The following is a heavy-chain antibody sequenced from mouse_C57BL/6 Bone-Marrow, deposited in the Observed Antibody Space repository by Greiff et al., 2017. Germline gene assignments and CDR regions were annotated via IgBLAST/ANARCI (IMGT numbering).Heavy chain of an antibody. CDR2: IYPRSGNT. J-gene: IGHJ4*01. V-gene: IGHV1-81*01. CDR3: AREKTARDYYAMDY. D-gene: IGHD3-2*01. CDR1: GYTFTSYG. Sequence: QVQLQQSGAELARPGASVKLSCKASGYTFTSYGISWVKQRTGQGLEWIGEIYPRSGNTYYNEKFKGKATLTADKSSSTAYMELRSLTSEDSAVYFCAREKTARDYYAMDYCGQGTSVTVSS.